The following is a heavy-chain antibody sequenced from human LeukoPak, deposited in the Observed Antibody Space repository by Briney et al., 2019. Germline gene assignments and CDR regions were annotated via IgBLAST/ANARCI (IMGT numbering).Heavy chain of an antibody. J-gene: IGHJ6*03. Sequence: PGGSLRLSCATSGFTFNYYYMSWVRQAPGKGLEWVAKIEADGGVKIYLDSVKGRFAISRDNAQNSLSLQIKSLRAEDTAVYYCARQKAVVVVAATPDEDYGDYVDYYYYMDVWGKGTMVTVSS. D-gene: IGHD2-15*01. V-gene: IGHV3-7*01. CDR3: ARQKAVVVVAATPDEDYGDYVDYYYYMDV. CDR2: IEADGGVK. CDR1: GFTFNYYY.